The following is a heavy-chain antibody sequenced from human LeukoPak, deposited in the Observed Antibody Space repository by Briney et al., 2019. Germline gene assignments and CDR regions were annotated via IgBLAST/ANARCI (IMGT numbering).Heavy chain of an antibody. J-gene: IGHJ4*02. Sequence: SETLSLTCVVYGGSFSGYYWSWIRQPPGKGLEWIGEIDQSGTTNYNPSLKSRVSISVDTSKKQFSLTLTSMTAADTAVYYCARSARGYFDWLLDYWGQGTLVTFSS. CDR2: IDQSGTT. CDR3: ARSARGYFDWLLDY. CDR1: GGSFSGYY. V-gene: IGHV4-34*01. D-gene: IGHD3-9*01.